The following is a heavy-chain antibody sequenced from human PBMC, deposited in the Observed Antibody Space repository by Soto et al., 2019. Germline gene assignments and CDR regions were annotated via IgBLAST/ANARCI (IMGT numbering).Heavy chain of an antibody. CDR1: GYSFTSYW. Sequence: PGESLKISCKGSGYSFTSYWIGWVRQMPGKGLEWMGIIYPGDSDTRYSPSFQGQVTISADKSISTAYLQWSSLKASDTAMYYCARQIAVAGTMNYYYGMDVWGQGTTVTVSS. D-gene: IGHD6-19*01. CDR2: IYPGDSDT. V-gene: IGHV5-51*01. J-gene: IGHJ6*02. CDR3: ARQIAVAGTMNYYYGMDV.